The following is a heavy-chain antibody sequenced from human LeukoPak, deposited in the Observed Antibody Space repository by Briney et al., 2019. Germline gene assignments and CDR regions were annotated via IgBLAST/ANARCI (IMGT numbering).Heavy chain of an antibody. CDR3: ARGRSYYGSGSYYTPLSFDY. J-gene: IGHJ4*02. D-gene: IGHD3-10*01. CDR2: IYHSGST. V-gene: IGHV4-30-2*01. Sequence: SETLSLTCTVSGGSISSGGYYWSWIRQPPGKGLEWIGYIYHSGSTYYNPSLKSRVTISVDTSKNQFSLKLSSVTAADTAVYYCARGRSYYGSGSYYTPLSFDYWGQGTLVTVSS. CDR1: GGSISSGGYY.